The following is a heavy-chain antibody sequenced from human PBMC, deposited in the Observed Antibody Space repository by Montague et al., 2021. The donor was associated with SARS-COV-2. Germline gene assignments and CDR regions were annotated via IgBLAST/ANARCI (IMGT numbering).Heavy chain of an antibody. V-gene: IGHV4-31*02. D-gene: IGHD1-26*01. CDR2: RHLSGKK. Sequence: AREHIGCRHLSGKKFYNPSLKSRLTISVDTSKNRFSLRLSSVTAADTAIYFCASQSGSYYNYFARWGQGTLVTVSS. J-gene: IGHJ4*02. CDR3: ASQSGSYYNYFAR.